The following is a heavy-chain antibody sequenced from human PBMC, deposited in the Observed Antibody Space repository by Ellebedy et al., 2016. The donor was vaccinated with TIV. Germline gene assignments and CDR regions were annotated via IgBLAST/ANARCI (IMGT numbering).Heavy chain of an antibody. CDR2: IYRSGST. CDR1: GDSINNNRW. V-gene: IGHV4-4*02. CDR3: ARYYNDVSGYSLDY. Sequence: GSLRLXCAVSGDSINNNRWWSWVRQAPGKGLEWIGEIYRSGSTNYNPSLKSRVSMSLDKSKNQFSLSLTSVTAADTAIYYCARYYNDVSGYSLDYWGQGTLVTVSS. J-gene: IGHJ4*02. D-gene: IGHD3-22*01.